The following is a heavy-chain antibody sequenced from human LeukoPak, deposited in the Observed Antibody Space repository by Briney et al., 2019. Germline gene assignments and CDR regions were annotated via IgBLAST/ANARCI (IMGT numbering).Heavy chain of an antibody. CDR2: IYYSGST. CDR3: ARGAYTSSSWYDGYYYMDV. CDR1: GGSISSYY. Sequence: SETLSLTCTVSGGSISSYYWSWIRQPPGKGLEWIGYIYYSGSTNYNPSLKSRVTISVDTSKNQFSLKLSSVTAADTAVYYCARGAYTSSSWYDGYYYMDVWGKGTTVTVSS. J-gene: IGHJ6*03. D-gene: IGHD6-13*01. V-gene: IGHV4-59*01.